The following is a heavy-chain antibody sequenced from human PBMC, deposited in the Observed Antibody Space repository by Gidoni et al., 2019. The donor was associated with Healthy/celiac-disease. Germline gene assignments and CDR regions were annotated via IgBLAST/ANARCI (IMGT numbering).Heavy chain of an antibody. V-gene: IGHV1-2*02. CDR2: SSSGGT. J-gene: IGHJ4*02. Sequence: SSSGGTNYAQKFQGRVTMTRDTSISTAYMELSRLRSDDTAVYYCARGALYYDILTGYQKFDYWGQGTLVTVSS. D-gene: IGHD3-9*01. CDR3: ARGALYYDILTGYQKFDY.